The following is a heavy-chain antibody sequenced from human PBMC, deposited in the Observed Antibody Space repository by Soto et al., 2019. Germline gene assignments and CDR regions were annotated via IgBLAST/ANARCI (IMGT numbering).Heavy chain of an antibody. CDR2: IKQDGSGK. D-gene: IGHD1-1*01. Sequence: GGSLRLSCAASGFTFSSYWMSWVRQAPGKGLEWVANIKQDGSGKYYVDSVKGRFTISRDNAKNSLYLQMNSLRAEDTAVYYCARDLPTGTHYMDVWGKGTTVTVSS. CDR1: GFTFSSYW. V-gene: IGHV3-7*01. J-gene: IGHJ6*03. CDR3: ARDLPTGTHYMDV.